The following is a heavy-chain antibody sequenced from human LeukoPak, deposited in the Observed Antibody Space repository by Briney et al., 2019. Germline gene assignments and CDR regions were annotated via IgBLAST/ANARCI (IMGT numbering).Heavy chain of an antibody. CDR3: ARGVGAYDY. Sequence: SETLSLTCTGSGGSISSYYWSWIRQPPGKGLEWIGYIYYSGSTNYNPSLKGRVTISVDTSKNQFSLKLSSVTAADTAVYYCARGVGAYDYWGQGTLVTVSS. CDR2: IYYSGST. J-gene: IGHJ4*02. CDR1: GGSISSYY. D-gene: IGHD1-26*01. V-gene: IGHV4-59*12.